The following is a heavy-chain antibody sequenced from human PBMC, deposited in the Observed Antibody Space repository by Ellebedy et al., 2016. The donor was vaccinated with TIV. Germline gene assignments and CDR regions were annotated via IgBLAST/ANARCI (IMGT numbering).Heavy chain of an antibody. CDR1: GYTFTGYY. V-gene: IGHV1-2*02. Sequence: ASVKVSXXASGYTFTGYYIHWVRQAPGQGLEWMGWINPNSGGTNYAQKFQGRVTMTTDTSTSTAYMELRSLRSDDTAVYYCARDEGGRSSGYYVIAADYWGQGTLVTVSS. CDR2: INPNSGGT. J-gene: IGHJ4*02. CDR3: ARDEGGRSSGYYVIAADY. D-gene: IGHD3-22*01.